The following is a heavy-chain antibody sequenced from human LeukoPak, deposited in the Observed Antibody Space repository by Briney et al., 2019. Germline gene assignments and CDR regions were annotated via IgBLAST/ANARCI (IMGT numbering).Heavy chain of an antibody. V-gene: IGHV4-39*01. CDR3: ASTGDSSGYYPNYFDY. CDR2: IYYSGST. D-gene: IGHD3-22*01. Sequence: KPSETLSLTCTVSGGSISSSSYCWGWIRQPPGKGLEWIGSIYYSGSTYYNPSLKSRVTISVDTSKNQFSLKLSSVTAADTAVYYCASTGDSSGYYPNYFDYWGQGTLVTVSS. J-gene: IGHJ4*02. CDR1: GGSISSSSYC.